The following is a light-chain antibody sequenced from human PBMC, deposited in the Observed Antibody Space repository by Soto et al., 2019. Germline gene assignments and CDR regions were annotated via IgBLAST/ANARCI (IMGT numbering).Light chain of an antibody. CDR2: EVS. CDR1: SSDVGGYNY. V-gene: IGLV2-8*01. J-gene: IGLJ1*01. CDR3: AAWDDSLNGRV. Sequence: QSALTQPPSASGSPGQSVTISCTGTSSDVGGYNYVSWYQQHPGKAPKLMIYEVSKRPSGVPDRFSGSKSGNTASLTVSGLQAEDEADYYCAAWDDSLNGRVFGTGTKGTVL.